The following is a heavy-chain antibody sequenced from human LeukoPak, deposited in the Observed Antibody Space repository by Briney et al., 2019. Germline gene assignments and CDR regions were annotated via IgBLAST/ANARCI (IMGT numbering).Heavy chain of an antibody. CDR1: GFTFSSYG. CDR2: IRYDGSNK. V-gene: IGHV3-30*02. J-gene: IGHJ4*02. Sequence: GGSLRLSCAASGFTFSSYGMRWVRQAPGKGLEWVAFIRYDGSNKYYADSVKGRFTISRDNSKNTLYLQMNSLRAEDTAVYYCAKDMGRFLEWSPPFDYWGQGTLVTVSS. D-gene: IGHD3-3*01. CDR3: AKDMGRFLEWSPPFDY.